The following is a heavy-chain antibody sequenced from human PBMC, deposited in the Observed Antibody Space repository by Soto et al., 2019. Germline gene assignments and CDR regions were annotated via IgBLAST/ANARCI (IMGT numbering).Heavy chain of an antibody. D-gene: IGHD3-9*01. CDR2: IVVGSGNT. CDR1: GFTFTSSA. J-gene: IGHJ3*02. V-gene: IGHV1-58*02. Sequence: ASVKVSCRASGFTFTSSAMQWVRPARGQRLEWIGWIVVGSGNTNYAQKFQERVTITRDMSTSTAYMELSSLRSEDTAVYYCAADSGYDILTGYPDAFDIWGQGTMVTVSS. CDR3: AADSGYDILTGYPDAFDI.